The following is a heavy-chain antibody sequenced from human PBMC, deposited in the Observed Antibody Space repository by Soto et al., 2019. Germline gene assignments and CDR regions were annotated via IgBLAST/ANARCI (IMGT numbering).Heavy chain of an antibody. D-gene: IGHD3-3*01. J-gene: IGHJ5*02. V-gene: IGHV1-24*01. CDR2: FVPGSGDT. CDR3: AVSIFGVVNWFDP. CDR1: GYPLTELS. Sequence: ASVRVSCKVSGYPLTELSMHWVRQAPGKGLEWMGGFVPGSGDTNYAQKFQDRVTITGDMSTSTAYMELSSLRSEDTAVYYCAVSIFGVVNWFDPWGQGTLVTVSS.